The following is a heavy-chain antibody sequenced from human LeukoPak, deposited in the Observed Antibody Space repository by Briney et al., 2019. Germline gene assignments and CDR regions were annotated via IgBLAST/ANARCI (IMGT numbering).Heavy chain of an antibody. Sequence: SETLSLTCTVSGVSISSSNSYWGWIRQPPGKGLEWIGSIYYSGNTYYNASLKSQVSISIDTSKNQFSLRLTSVTAADTAVYYCARGRGELLFSYWGQGTLVTVSS. CDR1: GVSISSSNSY. D-gene: IGHD1-26*01. CDR2: IYYSGNT. J-gene: IGHJ4*02. CDR3: ARGRGELLFSY. V-gene: IGHV4-39*01.